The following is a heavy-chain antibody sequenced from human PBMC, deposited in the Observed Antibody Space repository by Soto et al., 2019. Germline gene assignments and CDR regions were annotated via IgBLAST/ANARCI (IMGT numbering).Heavy chain of an antibody. D-gene: IGHD3-3*01. CDR2: INGSGGDT. V-gene: IGHV3-23*01. J-gene: IGHJ6*02. Sequence: EVQLLESGGGSLQPGGSLKLSCAASGFTFRSYAMSWVRQAPGKGLEWVSVINGSGGDTYYADSVKGRFTISRDNSKSTLYLQMISLRAEDTAVYSCAKHDFWSGYKYNGMDVWGQGTTVTVSS. CDR3: AKHDFWSGYKYNGMDV. CDR1: GFTFRSYA.